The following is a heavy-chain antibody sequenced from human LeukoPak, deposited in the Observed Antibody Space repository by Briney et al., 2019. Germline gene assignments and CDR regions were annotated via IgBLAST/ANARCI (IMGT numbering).Heavy chain of an antibody. J-gene: IGHJ4*02. CDR3: ARHRPPAAVAGRYSDY. CDR2: IYYSGST. CDR1: GGSISSSSYY. Sequence: SETLSLTCTVSGGSISSSSYYWGWIRQPPGKGLEWIGSIYYSGSTYYNPSLKSRVTISVDTSKNQFSLKLSSVTAADTAVYYCARHRPPAAVAGRYSDYWGQGTLVTVSS. D-gene: IGHD6-19*01. V-gene: IGHV4-39*01.